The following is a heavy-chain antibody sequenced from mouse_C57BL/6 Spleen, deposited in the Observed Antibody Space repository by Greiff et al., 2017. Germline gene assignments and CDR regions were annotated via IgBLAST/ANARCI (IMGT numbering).Heavy chain of an antibody. CDR2: IRSKSSNDAT. Sequence: GGGLVQPKGSLKLSCAASGFTFNTYAMHWVRQAPGKGLEWVARIRSKSSNDATYYADSVKDRFTIARDDSQSMLYLQMNNLKTEDTAMYYCVYAMDYWGQGTSVTVSS. V-gene: IGHV10-3*01. J-gene: IGHJ4*01. CDR1: GFTFNTYA. CDR3: VYAMDY.